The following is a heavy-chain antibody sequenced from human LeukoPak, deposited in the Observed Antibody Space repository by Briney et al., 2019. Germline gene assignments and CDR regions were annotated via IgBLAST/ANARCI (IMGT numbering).Heavy chain of an antibody. Sequence: GGSLRLSCAASGFTFSSYGMSWVRQAPGKGLEWVSAISGSGGSTYYADSVKGRFTISRDNSKNTLYLQMNSLRAEDTAVYYCAKGSRTGIVGATFDYWGQGTLVTVSS. CDR3: AKGSRTGIVGATFDY. J-gene: IGHJ4*02. D-gene: IGHD1-26*01. CDR2: ISGSGGST. V-gene: IGHV3-23*01. CDR1: GFTFSSYG.